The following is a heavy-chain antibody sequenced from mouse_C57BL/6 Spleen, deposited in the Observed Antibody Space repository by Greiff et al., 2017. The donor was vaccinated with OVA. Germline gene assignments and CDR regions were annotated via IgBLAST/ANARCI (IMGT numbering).Heavy chain of an antibody. D-gene: IGHD1-1*01. Sequence: VQGVESGAELMKPGASVKLSCKATGYTFTGYWIEWVKQRPGHGLEWIGEILPGSGSTNYNEKFKGKATFTADTSSNTAYMQLSSLTTEDSAIYYCARGPYYYGSSYGYFDYWGQGTTLTVSS. CDR1: GYTFTGYW. CDR2: ILPGSGST. CDR3: ARGPYYYGSSYGYFDY. J-gene: IGHJ2*01. V-gene: IGHV1-9*01.